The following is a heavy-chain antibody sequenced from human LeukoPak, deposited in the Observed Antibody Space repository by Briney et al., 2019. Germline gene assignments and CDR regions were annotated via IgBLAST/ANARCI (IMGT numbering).Heavy chain of an antibody. CDR3: ARDDNPSMVVTAFDY. V-gene: IGHV1-69*05. D-gene: IGHD4-23*01. CDR2: IFPIFCTA. Sequence: IFPIFCTANYSHNFQVRVTINTDETTSTDYMEMSSLRSEDTAVYYCARDDNPSMVVTAFDYWGQGTLVTVSS. J-gene: IGHJ4*02.